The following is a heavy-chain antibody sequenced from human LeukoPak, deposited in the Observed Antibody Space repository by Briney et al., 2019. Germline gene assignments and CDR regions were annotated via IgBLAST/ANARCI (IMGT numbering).Heavy chain of an antibody. Sequence: SETLSLTCTVSGGSISSYYWSWIRQPPGKGLEWIGRIYTSGSTNYNPSLKSRVTISVDTSKNQFSLKLSSVTAADTAVYYCARERYSYGPGKRSDYWGQGTLVTVSS. J-gene: IGHJ4*02. D-gene: IGHD5-18*01. V-gene: IGHV4-4*08. CDR3: ARERYSYGPGKRSDY. CDR2: IYTSGST. CDR1: GGSISSYY.